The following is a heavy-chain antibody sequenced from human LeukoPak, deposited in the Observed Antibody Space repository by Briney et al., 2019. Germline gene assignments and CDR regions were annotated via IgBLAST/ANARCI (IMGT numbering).Heavy chain of an antibody. Sequence: SETLSLTCTVSGASIRSYYWSWIRQPPGKGLEWIGYISYSGSTNYNPSLKSRVTMSVDTSKNQFSLKLSSVTAADSAVYYCARQGSGRSSDYWGQGTLVTVSS. CDR1: GASIRSYY. V-gene: IGHV4-59*08. CDR3: ARQGSGRSSDY. CDR2: ISYSGST. J-gene: IGHJ4*02. D-gene: IGHD1-26*01.